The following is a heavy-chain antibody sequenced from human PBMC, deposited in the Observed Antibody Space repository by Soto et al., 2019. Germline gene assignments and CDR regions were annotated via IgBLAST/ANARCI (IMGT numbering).Heavy chain of an antibody. J-gene: IGHJ5*02. D-gene: IGHD3-10*01. V-gene: IGHV4-59*01. CDR1: GGSISSYY. Sequence: PSETLSLTCTVSGGSISSYYWSWIRQPPGRGLEWIAYIYRTGTTNYNPALKSRVTILLDTSKNQFSLRVSSVTAADTAVYYCARLTAIRGFVNWFDPWGQGTLVTVSS. CDR3: ARLTAIRGFVNWFDP. CDR2: IYRTGTT.